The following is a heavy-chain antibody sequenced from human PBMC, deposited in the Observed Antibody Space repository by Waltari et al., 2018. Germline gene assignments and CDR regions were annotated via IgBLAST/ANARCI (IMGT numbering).Heavy chain of an antibody. D-gene: IGHD3-10*01. Sequence: QVQLQESGPGLVKPSETLSLTCTVSGGSISSYYWSWIRQPPGKGLEWIGYFYYSGGTNYNPTLKMRVTIAVDTSKNQFSLKLSSVTAADKAVYYCAIVLLWFGELLPDAFDIWGQGTMVTVSS. V-gene: IGHV4-59*01. CDR3: AIVLLWFGELLPDAFDI. CDR1: GGSISSYY. CDR2: FYYSGGT. J-gene: IGHJ3*02.